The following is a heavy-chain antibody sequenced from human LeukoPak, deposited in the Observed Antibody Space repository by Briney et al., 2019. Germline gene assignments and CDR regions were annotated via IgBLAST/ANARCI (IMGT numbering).Heavy chain of an antibody. D-gene: IGHD6-13*01. CDR2: IYHSGST. Sequence: SETLSLTCTVSGGSISSGGYYWSWIRQPPGKGLEWIGYIYHSGSTYYNPSLKSRVTISVDRSKNQFSLKLSSVTAADTAVYYCARDSSERQQPFDYWGQGTLITVSS. CDR3: ARDSSERQQPFDY. J-gene: IGHJ4*02. CDR1: GGSISSGGYY. V-gene: IGHV4-30-2*01.